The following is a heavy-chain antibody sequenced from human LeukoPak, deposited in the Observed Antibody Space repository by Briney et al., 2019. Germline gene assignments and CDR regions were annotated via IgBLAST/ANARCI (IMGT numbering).Heavy chain of an antibody. CDR2: IDHSGST. CDR1: GGSFSDYS. V-gene: IGHV4-34*01. J-gene: IGHJ4*02. CDR3: ATRLPTDY. Sequence: SETLSLICAVYGGSFSDYSWNWIRQPPGKGLEWIREIDHSGSTNYNPSLKSRVTISVDTSKNQFSLKLSSVTAADTGVYYCATRLPTDYWGQGTLVTVSS. D-gene: IGHD5-12*01.